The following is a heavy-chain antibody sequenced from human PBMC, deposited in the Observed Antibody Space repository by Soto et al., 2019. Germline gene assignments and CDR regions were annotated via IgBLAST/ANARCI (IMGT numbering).Heavy chain of an antibody. CDR2: IYYSGST. V-gene: IGHV4-30-4*01. D-gene: IGHD3-3*01. J-gene: IGHJ5*02. Sequence: QVQLQESGPGLVKPSQTLSLTCTVSGGSISSGDYYWSWIRQPPGKGLEWIGYIYYSGSTYYNPSLTSRVTISVHTSTNQFPLKLSSVTPADPAVYYCASAPTWTTNSFDPWGQGTLVTVSS. CDR1: GGSISSGDYY. CDR3: ASAPTWTTNSFDP.